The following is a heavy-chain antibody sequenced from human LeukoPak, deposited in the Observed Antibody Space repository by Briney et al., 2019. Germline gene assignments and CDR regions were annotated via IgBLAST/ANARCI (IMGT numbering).Heavy chain of an antibody. V-gene: IGHV3-7*01. D-gene: IGHD5-18*01. J-gene: IGHJ4*02. CDR1: GFTFSSYA. Sequence: QSGGSLRLSCAASGFTFSSYAMHWVRQAPGKGLEWVASINPDGRAIQYVDSVKGRFTISRDNAKNSLYLQMNSLRAEDTAVYYCARLKDTATRYDYWGQGTPVTVSS. CDR3: ARLKDTATRYDY. CDR2: INPDGRAI.